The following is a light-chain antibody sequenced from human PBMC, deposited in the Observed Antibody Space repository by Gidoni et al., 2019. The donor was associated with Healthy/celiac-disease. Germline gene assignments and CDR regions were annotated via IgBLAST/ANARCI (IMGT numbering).Light chain of an antibody. CDR1: QSISSY. J-gene: IGKJ4*01. V-gene: IGKV1-39*01. CDR3: QQSYSAPLT. CDR2: AAS. Sequence: DIQMSQAPASLSPSVEDRVTVPFRASQSISSYVNWSQQKSGKAPKLLIDAASSSQIGFPSSFIASGSGQDFPLTISSLQPEDFATYSAQQSYSAPLTFGGGTKVEIK.